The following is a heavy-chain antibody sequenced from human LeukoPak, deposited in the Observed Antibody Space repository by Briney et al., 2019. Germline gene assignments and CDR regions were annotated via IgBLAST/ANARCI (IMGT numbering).Heavy chain of an antibody. CDR1: GYSISSGYF. CDR3: AREMDYYDSSGYDAFDI. V-gene: IGHV4-38-2*02. D-gene: IGHD3-22*01. Sequence: SETLSLTCSVSGYSISSGYFWGWIRQPPGKGLEWIGSIHHSGSTYYNPSLKSRITISVDTSKNQFSLKLSSVTAADTAGYYCAREMDYYDSSGYDAFDIWGQGTMVTVST. CDR2: IHHSGST. J-gene: IGHJ3*02.